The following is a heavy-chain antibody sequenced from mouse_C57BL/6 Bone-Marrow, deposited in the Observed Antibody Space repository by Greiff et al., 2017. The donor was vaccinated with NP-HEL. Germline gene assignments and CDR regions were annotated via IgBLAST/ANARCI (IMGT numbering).Heavy chain of an antibody. CDR3: TRGTHYAMDY. V-gene: IGHV1-15*01. Sequence: QVQLQQSGAELVRPGASVTLSCKASGYTFTDYEMHWVKQTPVHGLEWIGAIDPETGGTAYNQKFKGKAILTADKSSRTAYMELRSLTSEDSAVYYCTRGTHYAMDYWGQGTSVTVSS. CDR2: IDPETGGT. D-gene: IGHD2-14*01. J-gene: IGHJ4*01. CDR1: GYTFTDYE.